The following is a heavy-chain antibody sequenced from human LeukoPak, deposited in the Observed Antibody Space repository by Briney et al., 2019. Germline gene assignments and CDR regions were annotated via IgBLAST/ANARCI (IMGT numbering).Heavy chain of an antibody. V-gene: IGHV1-2*06. D-gene: IGHD3-22*01. CDR1: GYTFTEYY. CDR2: INPNSGGT. J-gene: IGHJ4*02. Sequence: ASVKVSCKASGYTFTEYYMHWVRQAPRQGLEWMGRINPNSGGTNYAQKFQGRVTMTRDTSISTAYMELSRLRSDDTAVYYCASLPTYYYDSSGYYTDYWGQGTLVTVSS. CDR3: ASLPTYYYDSSGYYTDY.